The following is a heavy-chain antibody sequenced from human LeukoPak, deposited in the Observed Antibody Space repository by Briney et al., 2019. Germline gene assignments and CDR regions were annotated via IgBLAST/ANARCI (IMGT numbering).Heavy chain of an antibody. Sequence: GGSLRLSCAASGFTVSSNYMSWVRQAPGKGLEWVSVIYSGGSTYYADSVKGRFTISRDNSKNTLYLQMNSLRAEDTAVYYCARDPGYYDSSGYWVYWGQGTLVTVSS. CDR1: GFTVSSNY. J-gene: IGHJ4*02. V-gene: IGHV3-53*01. CDR3: ARDPGYYDSSGYWVY. D-gene: IGHD3-22*01. CDR2: IYSGGST.